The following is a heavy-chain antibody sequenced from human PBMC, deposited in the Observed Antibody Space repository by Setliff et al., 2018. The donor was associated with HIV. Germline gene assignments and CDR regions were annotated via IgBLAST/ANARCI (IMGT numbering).Heavy chain of an antibody. J-gene: IGHJ3*02. D-gene: IGHD2-15*01. CDR1: GTDLNVGY. V-gene: IGHV3-11*06. Sequence: PGGSLRLSCVASGTDLNVGYMSWIRQAPGKGPEWVSYISNSSHDIAYLDSVKGRFTISRDNAKSSLYLQMNSLRAEDTAVYYCARDRIDIISDEPRDAFDIWGQGTMVTVSS. CDR2: ISNSSHDI. CDR3: ARDRIDIISDEPRDAFDI.